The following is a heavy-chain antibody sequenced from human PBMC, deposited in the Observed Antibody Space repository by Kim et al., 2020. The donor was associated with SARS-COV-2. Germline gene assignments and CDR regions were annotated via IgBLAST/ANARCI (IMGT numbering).Heavy chain of an antibody. CDR3: ARLPRRVATSHYYYGMDV. Sequence: SETLSLTCAVYGGSFSGYYWSWIRQPPGKGLEWIGEINHSGSTNYNPSLKSRVTISVDTSKNQFSLKLSSVTAADTAVYYCARLPRRVATSHYYYGMDVWGQGTTVTVSS. D-gene: IGHD5-12*01. V-gene: IGHV4-34*01. J-gene: IGHJ6*02. CDR2: INHSGST. CDR1: GGSFSGYY.